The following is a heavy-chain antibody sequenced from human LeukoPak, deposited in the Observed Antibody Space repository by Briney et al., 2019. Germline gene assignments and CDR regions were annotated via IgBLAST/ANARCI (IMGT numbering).Heavy chain of an antibody. J-gene: IGHJ3*02. V-gene: IGHV4-39*07. CDR3: AREDAEQMDNSFDI. Sequence: SETLSLTCTVSGGSISSDYWGWIRQPPGKGPEWIGSVYYIGSTFYNPSLKSRLTISIDTSKNQFSLKLRSVTAADTAVYYCAREDAEQMDNSFDIWGQGTMVTVSS. D-gene: IGHD5-24*01. CDR2: VYYIGST. CDR1: GGSISSDY.